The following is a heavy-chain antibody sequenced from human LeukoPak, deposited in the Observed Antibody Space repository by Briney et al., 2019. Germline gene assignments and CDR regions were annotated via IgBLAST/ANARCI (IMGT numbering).Heavy chain of an antibody. CDR2: SYHSGST. CDR1: GGSISSSNW. Sequence: PSETLSLTCAVSGGSISSSNWWWGVRQPPGRRLEWMGESYHSGSTNYNPSLKSRVTISVDKSKNQFSLKLSSVTAADTAVYYCARVVGKVAAAGPPYFDYWGQGTLVTVSS. CDR3: ARVVGKVAAAGPPYFDY. V-gene: IGHV4-4*02. D-gene: IGHD6-13*01. J-gene: IGHJ4*02.